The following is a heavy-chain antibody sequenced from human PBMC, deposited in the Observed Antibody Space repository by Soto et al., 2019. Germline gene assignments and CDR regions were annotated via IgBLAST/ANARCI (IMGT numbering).Heavy chain of an antibody. V-gene: IGHV1-2*04. D-gene: IGHD4-17*01. Sequence: GASVKVSCKASGYTFTGYYMHWVRQAPGQGLEWMGWINPNSGGTNYAQKFQGWVTMTRDTSISTAYMELSRLRSDDTAVYYCARDLFYGDYQDDYYYYYYMDVWGKGTTVTVSS. CDR3: ARDLFYGDYQDDYYYYYYMDV. J-gene: IGHJ6*03. CDR2: INPNSGGT. CDR1: GYTFTGYY.